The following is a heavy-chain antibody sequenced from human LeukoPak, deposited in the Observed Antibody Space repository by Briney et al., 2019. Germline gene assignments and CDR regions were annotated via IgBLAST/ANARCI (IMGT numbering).Heavy chain of an antibody. CDR2: ISSDGGST. V-gene: IGHV3-23*01. CDR1: GFTFTNYA. CDR3: AKGYCGGDCPFDY. Sequence: GGSLRLSCTASGFTFTNYAMSWVRQAPGKGLEWVSAISSDGGSTYYADSVKGRFTISRDNSKNTQYLQMNSLRAEDTAVYYCAKGYCGGDCPFDYWGQGTLVTVSS. J-gene: IGHJ4*02. D-gene: IGHD2-21*01.